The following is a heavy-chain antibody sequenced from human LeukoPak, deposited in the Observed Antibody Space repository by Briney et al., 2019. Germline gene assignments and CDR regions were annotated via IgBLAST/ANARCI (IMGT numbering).Heavy chain of an antibody. V-gene: IGHV3-66*01. Sequence: AGSLRLSCAASGFSVSSNYMSWVRQAPGKGLEWVSVIYSGGSTFYADSVKGRFTISRDNSKNTLYLQMNSLRAEDTAVYYCASDSYSPEYFQHWGQGTLVTVSS. CDR3: ASDSYSPEYFQH. D-gene: IGHD2-15*01. CDR1: GFSVSSNY. J-gene: IGHJ1*01. CDR2: IYSGGST.